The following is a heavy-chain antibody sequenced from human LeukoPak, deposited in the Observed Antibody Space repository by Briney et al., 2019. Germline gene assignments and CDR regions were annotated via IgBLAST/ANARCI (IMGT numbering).Heavy chain of an antibody. CDR2: IYYSGST. Sequence: SQTLSLTCTVSGGSISSSGYYWSWIRQHPGKGLEWIGYIYYSGSTYYNPSLKSRVTISVDTSKNQFSLKLSSVTAADTAVYYCARDLIVVVPAATYYYGMDVWGQGTTVTVSS. J-gene: IGHJ6*02. CDR3: ARDLIVVVPAATYYYGMDV. D-gene: IGHD2-2*01. CDR1: GGSISSSGYY. V-gene: IGHV4-31*03.